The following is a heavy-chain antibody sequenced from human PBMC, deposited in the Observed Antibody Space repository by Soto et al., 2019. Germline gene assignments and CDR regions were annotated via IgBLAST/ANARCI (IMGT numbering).Heavy chain of an antibody. D-gene: IGHD2-2*01. CDR3: AKGRKDIVVVPAARPIDY. CDR1: GFTFSSYA. CDR2: ISGSGGST. Sequence: GGSLRLSCAASGFTFSSYAMSWVRQAPGKGLEWVSAISGSGGSTYYADSVKGRFTISRDNSKNTLYLQMNSLRAEDTAVYYCAKGRKDIVVVPAARPIDYWGQGTLVTVSS. V-gene: IGHV3-23*01. J-gene: IGHJ4*02.